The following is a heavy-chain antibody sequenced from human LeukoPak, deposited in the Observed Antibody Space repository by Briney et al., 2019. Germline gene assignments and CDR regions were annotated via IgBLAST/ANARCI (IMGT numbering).Heavy chain of an antibody. CDR1: GGSISSYY. Sequence: PSETLSLTCTVSGGSISSYYWSWIRQPPGKGLEWTAYIYYSGSTSYNPSLKSRVTISVDTSKNQFSLKLNSVTAADTAVYYCARQPDRRQLVLWGQGTLVTVSS. D-gene: IGHD6-13*01. CDR3: ARQPDRRQLVL. CDR2: IYYSGST. J-gene: IGHJ4*02. V-gene: IGHV4-59*08.